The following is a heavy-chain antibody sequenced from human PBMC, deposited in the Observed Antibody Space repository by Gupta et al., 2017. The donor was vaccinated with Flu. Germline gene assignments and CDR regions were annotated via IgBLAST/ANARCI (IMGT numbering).Heavy chain of an antibody. CDR1: GFSSSDPY. CDR2: IRNEAKSYTA. V-gene: IGHV3-72*01. Sequence: EVQLVESGGGVVQPGGSLRLPCASSGFSSSDPYMHRFRQAPWKGLEWVGRIRNEAKSYTADYAASVRGRFNISRDDSKNLLYLQMNSLKIDDTAVYYCGSPGITGTNSNFGVDVWGQGTTVTVSS. D-gene: IGHD1-20*01. J-gene: IGHJ6*02. CDR3: GSPGITGTNSNFGVDV.